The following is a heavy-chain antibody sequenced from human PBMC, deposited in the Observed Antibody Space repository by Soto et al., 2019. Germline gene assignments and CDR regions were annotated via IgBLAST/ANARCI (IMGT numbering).Heavy chain of an antibody. V-gene: IGHV1-8*01. Sequence: ASVKVSCKASGYTFTSYDINWVRQATGQGLEWMGWMNPNSGNTGYAQKFQGRVTMTRNTSISTAYMELSSLRSEDTAVYYCARVGIAAAGDFYYYYYYMDVWGKGTTVTVSS. J-gene: IGHJ6*03. CDR3: ARVGIAAAGDFYYYYYYMDV. D-gene: IGHD6-13*01. CDR1: GYTFTSYD. CDR2: MNPNSGNT.